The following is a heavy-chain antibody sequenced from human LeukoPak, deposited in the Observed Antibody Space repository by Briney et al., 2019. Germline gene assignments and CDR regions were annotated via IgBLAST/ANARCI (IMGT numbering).Heavy chain of an antibody. V-gene: IGHV4-38-2*02. J-gene: IGHJ4*02. Sequence: PLGTLSLTCSVSGYSISGNYYWVWIRQPPGKGLEWVGSIYHSGSTYYNPSLKSRVTISVDTSKNQFSLKLRSVTAADTAVYYCARSRGRLAQLDYWGQGTLVTVSS. CDR3: ARSRGRLAQLDY. CDR1: GYSISGNYY. CDR2: IYHSGST. D-gene: IGHD6-25*01.